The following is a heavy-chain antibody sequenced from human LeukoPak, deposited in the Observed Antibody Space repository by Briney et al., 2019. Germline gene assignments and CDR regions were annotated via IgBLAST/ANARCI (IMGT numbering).Heavy chain of an antibody. Sequence: PGGSLRLSCAASGFTFNIYGMNWVRQAPGKGLEWVSGIGGSGSHTYYADSVKGRFSISRDNAKNSLYLQMNSLRAEDTAVYYCARERGYDSWSGSRVLFDHWGQGTLVTVSS. V-gene: IGHV3-21*01. CDR1: GFTFNIYG. CDR2: IGGSGSHT. CDR3: ARERGYDSWSGSRVLFDH. J-gene: IGHJ4*02. D-gene: IGHD3-3*01.